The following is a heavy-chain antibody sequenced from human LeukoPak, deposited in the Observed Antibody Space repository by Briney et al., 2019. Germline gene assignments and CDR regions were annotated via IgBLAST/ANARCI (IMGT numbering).Heavy chain of an antibody. Sequence: SETLSLTCTVSGGSMSSSSYYWGWIRQPPGKGLEWIGSIYYSGSTYYNPSLKSRVTISVDTSKNQFSLKLSSVTAADTAVYYCARANVLLWFGELLYTPYYFDYWGQGTLVTVSS. CDR3: ARANVLLWFGELLYTPYYFDY. CDR2: IYYSGST. D-gene: IGHD3-10*01. J-gene: IGHJ4*02. CDR1: GGSMSSSSYY. V-gene: IGHV4-39*01.